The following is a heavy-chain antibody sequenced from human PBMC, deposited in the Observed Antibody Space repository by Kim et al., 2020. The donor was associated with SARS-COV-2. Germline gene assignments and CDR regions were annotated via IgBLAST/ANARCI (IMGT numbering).Heavy chain of an antibody. CDR3: ARDRYNWNYDYYYGMDV. D-gene: IGHD1-20*01. CDR1: GFTFSSYG. CDR2: IWYDGSNK. J-gene: IGHJ6*02. Sequence: GGSLRLSCAASGFTFSSYGMHWVRQAPGKGLEWVAVIWYDGSNKYYADSVKGRFTISRDNSKNTLYLQMNSLRAEDTAVYYCARDRYNWNYDYYYGMDVWGQGTTVTVSS. V-gene: IGHV3-33*01.